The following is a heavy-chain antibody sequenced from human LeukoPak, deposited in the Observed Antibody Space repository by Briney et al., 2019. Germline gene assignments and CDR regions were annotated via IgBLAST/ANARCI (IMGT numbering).Heavy chain of an antibody. CDR1: GFTVSSNY. CDR3: ARSLLGVFDY. D-gene: IGHD2-8*02. CDR2: IYSGGST. J-gene: IGHJ4*02. V-gene: IGHV3-53*05. Sequence: GGSLRLSCAASGFTVSSNYMSWVRQAPGKGLEWVSVIYSGGSTYYADSVKGRFTISRDNSKNTLYLQMNSLRAEDTAVHYCARSLLGVFDYWGQGTLVTVSS.